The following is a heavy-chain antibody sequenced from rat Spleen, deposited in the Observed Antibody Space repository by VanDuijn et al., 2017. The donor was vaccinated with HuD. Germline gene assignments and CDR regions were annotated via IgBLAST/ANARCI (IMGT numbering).Heavy chain of an antibody. CDR1: GFTFSHYD. V-gene: IGHV5S23*01. CDR3: ARHGANWGYFDF. Sequence: EVQLVESDGGLVQPGRSLKLSCAASGFTFSHYDMAWVRQAPTRGLEWVASISPSGGSTFYRDSVKGRFTVSRDVAKSTLYLQMDSLRSEDTATYYCARHGANWGYFDFWGPGTMVTVSS. J-gene: IGHJ1*01. D-gene: IGHD5-1*01. CDR2: ISPSGGST.